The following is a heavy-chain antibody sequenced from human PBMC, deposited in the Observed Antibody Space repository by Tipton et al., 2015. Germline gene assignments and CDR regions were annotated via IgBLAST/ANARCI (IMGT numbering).Heavy chain of an antibody. CDR3: AKDSADYYDSSGYSIFEN. Sequence: RSLRLSCAASGFTFDDYAMHWVRQVPGKGLEWVSGITWNSGGIGYADSVKGRFTTSRDNAKNSLYLQMNSLKAEDTALYYCAKDSADYYDSSGYSIFENWGQGTLVTVSS. CDR1: GFTFDDYA. V-gene: IGHV3-9*01. D-gene: IGHD3-22*01. J-gene: IGHJ4*02. CDR2: ITWNSGGI.